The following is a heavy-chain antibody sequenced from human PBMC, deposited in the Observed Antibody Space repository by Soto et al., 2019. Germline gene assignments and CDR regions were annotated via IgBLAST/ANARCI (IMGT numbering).Heavy chain of an antibody. D-gene: IGHD1-26*01. CDR1: GGTFSSSA. Sequence: QVQLVQSGAEVKKPGSSVKVSCKASGGTFSSSAFSWVRQAPGQGLEWMGGIMPIFRTPDYAQKFQGRVTISAEESTSTAYMELRSLTSEDTGVYYCARDEDRQHLGGNYYYFMDVWGQWTTVTVSS. CDR3: ARDEDRQHLGGNYYYFMDV. CDR2: IMPIFRTP. J-gene: IGHJ6*02. V-gene: IGHV1-69*12.